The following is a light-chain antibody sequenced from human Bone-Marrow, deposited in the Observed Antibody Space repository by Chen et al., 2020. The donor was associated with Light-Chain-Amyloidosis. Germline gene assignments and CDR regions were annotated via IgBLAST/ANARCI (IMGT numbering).Light chain of an antibody. CDR2: EDD. V-gene: IGLV6-57*01. CDR3: QSYQGSSQGV. J-gene: IGLJ3*02. Sequence: NFMLTQPYSVSESPGKTVIISCTRSSGGIATNYVQWYQQRPGSSPTTVIYEDDQRPSGVPDRFSGSIDRSSNSASLTISGLKTEDEADYYCQSYQGSSQGVFGGGTKLTVL. CDR1: SGGIATNY.